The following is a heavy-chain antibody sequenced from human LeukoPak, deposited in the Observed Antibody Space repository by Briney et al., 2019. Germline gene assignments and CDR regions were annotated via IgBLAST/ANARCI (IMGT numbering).Heavy chain of an antibody. J-gene: IGHJ4*02. V-gene: IGHV1-3*01. CDR2: INAGNGNT. Sequence: ASVKVSCKASGYTFTSHAMHWVRQAPGQRLEWMGWINAGNGNTKYSQKFQGRVTITRDTSASTAYMELSSLRSEDTAVYYCARGEAGSYPIDYWGQGTPVTVSS. CDR1: GYTFTSHA. CDR3: ARGEAGSYPIDY. D-gene: IGHD3-10*01.